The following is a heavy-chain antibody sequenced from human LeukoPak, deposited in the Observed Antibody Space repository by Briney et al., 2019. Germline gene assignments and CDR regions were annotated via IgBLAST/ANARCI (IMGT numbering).Heavy chain of an antibody. D-gene: IGHD6-13*01. J-gene: IGHJ4*02. V-gene: IGHV2-5*02. CDR3: AHGSSNWPDY. CDR2: IYWDDDK. Sequence: SGPTLVNPTQTLTLTCTFSGFSLTTSGVGVGWVRQSPGKALEWLALIYWDDDKQYSPSLNNRLTITKDTSKNQVVLTMTNMDPVDTATYYCAHGSSNWPDYWGQGTLVIVSS. CDR1: GFSLTTSGVG.